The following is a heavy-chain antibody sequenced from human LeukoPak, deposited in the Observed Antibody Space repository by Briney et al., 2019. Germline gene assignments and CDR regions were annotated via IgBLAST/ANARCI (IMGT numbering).Heavy chain of an antibody. J-gene: IGHJ4*02. V-gene: IGHV3-53*01. D-gene: IGHD3-22*01. CDR1: GFTVSSSY. CDR2: IYSGGST. Sequence: GGSLRLSCAASGFTVSSSYMSWVRQAPGKGLEWVSVIYSGGSTYYADSVKGRFTISRDNSKNTLYLQMNSLRAEDTAVYYRARGSSGYSYYFDYWGQGTLVTVSS. CDR3: ARGSSGYSYYFDY.